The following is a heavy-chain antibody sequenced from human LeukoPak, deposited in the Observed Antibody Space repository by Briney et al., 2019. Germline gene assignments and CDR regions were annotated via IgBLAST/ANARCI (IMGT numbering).Heavy chain of an antibody. V-gene: IGHV3-72*01. J-gene: IGHJ4*02. CDR2: TRHKAKTYTT. Sequence: PGGSLRLSCAASGFTFRDHYMDWVREAPGKGLEWVGRTRHKAKTYTTEYDASVKGRFSLSRDALKNSLYLQMNSVQTEDTAVYYCDRASPDSSGHYFFDSWGQGTLSPSPQ. CDR3: DRASPDSSGHYFFDS. D-gene: IGHD3-22*01. CDR1: GFTFRDHY.